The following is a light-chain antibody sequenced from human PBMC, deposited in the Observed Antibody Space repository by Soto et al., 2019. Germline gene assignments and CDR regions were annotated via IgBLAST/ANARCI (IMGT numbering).Light chain of an antibody. Sequence: IVMTQSPLYLPVSPGEPASISCRSSQSLLHRNGYSSLDWYLQKPGQSPRLLIYLASTRASGVPDKFSDSGSGTVFTMKISRVEAEDVGIYYCMQALQTPYSFGQGTKLEI. CDR3: MQALQTPYS. CDR1: QSLLHRNGYSS. CDR2: LAS. J-gene: IGKJ2*01. V-gene: IGKV2-28*01.